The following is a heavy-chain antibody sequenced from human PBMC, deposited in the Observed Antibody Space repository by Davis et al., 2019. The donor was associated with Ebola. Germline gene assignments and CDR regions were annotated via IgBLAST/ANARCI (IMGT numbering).Heavy chain of an antibody. CDR3: AREGVPGYSSGWYNAFDI. CDR2: IYTSGST. CDR1: GGSISSSSYY. V-gene: IGHV4-61*02. D-gene: IGHD6-19*01. Sequence: PSETLSLTCTVSGGSISSSSYYWSWIRQPAGKGLEWIGRIYTSGSTNYNPSLKSRVTMSVDTSKNQFSLKLSSVTAADTAVYYCAREGVPGYSSGWYNAFDIWGQGTMVTVSS. J-gene: IGHJ3*02.